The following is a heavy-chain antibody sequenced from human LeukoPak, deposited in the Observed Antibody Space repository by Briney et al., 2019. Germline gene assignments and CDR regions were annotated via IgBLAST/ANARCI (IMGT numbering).Heavy chain of an antibody. CDR3: ARDLGEDTTMIFFDF. CDR2: SSAYNGNT. J-gene: IGHJ4*02. D-gene: IGHD5-18*01. Sequence: ASVKVSCKASGYTFTSFGISWVRQAPGQGLEWMGWSSAYNGNTKYAQNVQGRVTMTADTSTDTAYMELRSLRSDDTAVYYCARDLGEDTTMIFFDFWGQGTLVTVSS. V-gene: IGHV1-18*01. CDR1: GYTFTSFG.